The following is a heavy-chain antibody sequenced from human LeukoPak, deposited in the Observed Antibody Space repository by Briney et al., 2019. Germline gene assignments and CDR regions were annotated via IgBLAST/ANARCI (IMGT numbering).Heavy chain of an antibody. CDR1: GGSIRSSSYY. Sequence: SETLSLTCTVSGGSIRSSSYYWGWIRQPPGKGLEWIGSISYSGSTYYNPSLKSRVTVSVDTSKNQFSLKLSSVTAAGTAVYYCARDRGRWLQWGAFDIWGQGTMVTVSS. D-gene: IGHD5-24*01. V-gene: IGHV4-39*07. J-gene: IGHJ3*02. CDR3: ARDRGRWLQWGAFDI. CDR2: ISYSGST.